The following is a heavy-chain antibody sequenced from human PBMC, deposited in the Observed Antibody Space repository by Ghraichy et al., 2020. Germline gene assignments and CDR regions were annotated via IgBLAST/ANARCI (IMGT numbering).Heavy chain of an antibody. CDR1: GFIFNTYW. Sequence: GGSLRLSCAASGFIFNTYWMSWVRQAPGKGLEWVANIKQDGSAKYYVESVKGRFTISRDNAKNSLYLQMNSLRVEDTAIYYCVRDDGLGTYYTSYWGQGTLVTVSS. CDR3: VRDDGLGTYYTSY. D-gene: IGHD3-10*01. J-gene: IGHJ4*02. V-gene: IGHV3-7*03. CDR2: IKQDGSAK.